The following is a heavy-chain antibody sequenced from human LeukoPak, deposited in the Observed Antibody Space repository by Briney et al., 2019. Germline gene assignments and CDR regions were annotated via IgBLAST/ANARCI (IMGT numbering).Heavy chain of an antibody. CDR3: ATVRYYDSSLRTYYFDY. CDR2: FDPEDGET. D-gene: IGHD3-22*01. V-gene: IGHV1-24*01. J-gene: IGHJ4*02. CDR1: GYTLTELS. Sequence: ASVKVSCKVSGYTLTELSMHWVRQAPGQGLEWMGGFDPEDGETIYAQEFQGRVTMTEYTSTDTAYMELSSLRSEDTAVYYCATVRYYDSSLRTYYFDYWGQGTLVTVSS.